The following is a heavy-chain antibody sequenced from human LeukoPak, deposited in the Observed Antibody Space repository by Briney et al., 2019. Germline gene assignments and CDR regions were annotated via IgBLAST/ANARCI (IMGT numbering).Heavy chain of an antibody. CDR2: ISYDGSNK. CDR3: AKPRDIWAAFDI. V-gene: IGHV3-30*18. D-gene: IGHD5-12*01. Sequence: TGGSLRLSCAASGFTFSSYGMHWVRQAPGKGLEWVAVISYDGSNKYYADSVKGRFTISRDNSKNTLYLQMNSLRAEDTAVYYCAKPRDIWAAFDIWGQGTMVTVSS. CDR1: GFTFSSYG. J-gene: IGHJ3*02.